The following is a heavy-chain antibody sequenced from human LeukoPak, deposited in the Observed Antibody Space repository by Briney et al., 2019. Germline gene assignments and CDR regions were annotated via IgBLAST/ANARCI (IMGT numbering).Heavy chain of an antibody. D-gene: IGHD6-6*01. CDR3: ARGWQINSSGVFVDP. CDR2: INPSSGAT. CDR1: GYGFTYYY. V-gene: IGHV1-2*02. Sequence: ASLKVPCQASGYGFTYYYMHWIRQAPGQGLEWMGWINPSSGATIYAQKFQGRVTMTRYIFSTTAYMEINSLVSDDTAVYYCARGWQINSSGVFVDPLRQATQVTVSS. J-gene: IGHJ5*02.